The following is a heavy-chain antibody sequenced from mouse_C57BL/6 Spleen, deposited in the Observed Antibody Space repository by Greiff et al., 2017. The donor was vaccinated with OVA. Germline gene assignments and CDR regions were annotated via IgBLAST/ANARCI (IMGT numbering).Heavy chain of an antibody. V-gene: IGHV1-64*01. Sequence: VQLQQSGAELVKPGASVKLSCKASGYTFTSYWMHWVKQRPGQGLEWIGMIHPNSGSTNYNEKFKSKATLTVDKSSSTAYMQLSSLTSEDSAVYYCARYHYDYDGGFAYWGQGTLVTVSA. CDR1: GYTFTSYW. CDR3: ARYHYDYDGGFAY. J-gene: IGHJ3*01. D-gene: IGHD2-4*01. CDR2: IHPNSGST.